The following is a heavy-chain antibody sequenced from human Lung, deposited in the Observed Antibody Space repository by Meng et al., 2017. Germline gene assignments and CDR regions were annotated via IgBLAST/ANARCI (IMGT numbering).Heavy chain of an antibody. CDR2: INRDGTKP. J-gene: IGHJ1*01. CDR1: GFTFTDHW. D-gene: IGHD1-1*01. V-gene: IGHV3-74*01. CDR3: TNDRLNH. Sequence: VESGGRLVPPGGSLRLSCAASGFTFTDHWMHWVRQGPGKGLVWVSRINRDGTKPTYADSVKGRFTISRDNAKNTLYLQMNNLRAEDTAFYYCTNDRLNHWGQGALVTVSS.